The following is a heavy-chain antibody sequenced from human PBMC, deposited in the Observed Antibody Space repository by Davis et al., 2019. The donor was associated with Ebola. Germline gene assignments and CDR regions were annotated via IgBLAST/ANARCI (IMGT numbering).Heavy chain of an antibody. D-gene: IGHD2-15*01. Sequence: PGGSLRLSCAASGFTFSSYAMSWVRQAPGKGLEWVSAISGSGGSTYYADSVKGRFTISRDNSKNTLYLQMNSLRAEDTAVYYCVRAVVVVAANWFDPWGQGTLVTVSS. V-gene: IGHV3-23*01. J-gene: IGHJ5*02. CDR1: GFTFSSYA. CDR2: ISGSGGST. CDR3: VRAVVVVAANWFDP.